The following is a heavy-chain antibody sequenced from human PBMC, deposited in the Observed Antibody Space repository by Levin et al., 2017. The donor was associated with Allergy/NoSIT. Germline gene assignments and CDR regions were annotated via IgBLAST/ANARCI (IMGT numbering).Heavy chain of an antibody. CDR2: ISGSAYRT. CDR3: AKDYEGYCSGGKCYGGPYYFDY. CDR1: GFTFSNYA. J-gene: IGHJ4*02. Sequence: PGGSLRLSCTASGFTFSNYAMSWVRQAPGKGLAWVSAISGSAYRTYYVDAVKGRFTISRDNSKNTLYLQMSNLRAEDTAVYYCAKDYEGYCSGGKCYGGPYYFDYWGQGTLVTVSS. V-gene: IGHV3-23*01. D-gene: IGHD2-15*01.